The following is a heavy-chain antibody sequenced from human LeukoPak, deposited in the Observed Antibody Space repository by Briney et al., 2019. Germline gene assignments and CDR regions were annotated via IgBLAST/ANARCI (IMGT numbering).Heavy chain of an antibody. J-gene: IGHJ4*02. CDR3: ARGNPSIGRFLEWLPNPDY. CDR1: GYTFTSYD. CDR2: MSPNSGNT. V-gene: IGHV1-8*01. Sequence: ASVKVSCKASGYTFTSYDINWVRQATGQGLEWMGWMSPNSGNTGYAQKFQGRVTMTRNTSISTAYMELSSLRSEDTAVYYCARGNPSIGRFLEWLPNPDYWGQGTLVTVSS. D-gene: IGHD3-3*01.